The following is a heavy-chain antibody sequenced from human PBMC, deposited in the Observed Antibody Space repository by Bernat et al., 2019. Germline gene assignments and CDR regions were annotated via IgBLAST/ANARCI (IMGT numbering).Heavy chain of an antibody. Sequence: QMQLVQSGPEVKKPGTSVKVSCKASGFPFTSSAMQWVRQARGQRLEWIGWIVVGSGNTNYAQKFQERVTITRDMSTSTADMELSSMRSEDTAVYYCAADPESRRGITTYGLHAFDIWGQGTMVTVPS. V-gene: IGHV1-58*02. CDR2: IVVGSGNT. D-gene: IGHD3-10*01. CDR3: AADPESRRGITTYGLHAFDI. J-gene: IGHJ3*02. CDR1: GFPFTSSA.